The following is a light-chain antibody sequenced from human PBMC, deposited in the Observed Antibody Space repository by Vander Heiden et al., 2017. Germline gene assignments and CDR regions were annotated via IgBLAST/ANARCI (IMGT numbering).Light chain of an antibody. V-gene: IGLV3-1*01. J-gene: IGLJ2*01. Sequence: SYELTQPPSVSVSPGQTASITCSGDKLGDKYACWYQQKPGQSPVLVIYQDSKRPSGIPERFSGSNSGKTANLTISGTQAMEEADYYCQAWDSSTVVFGGGTKLTV. CDR1: KLGDKY. CDR2: QDS. CDR3: QAWDSSTVV.